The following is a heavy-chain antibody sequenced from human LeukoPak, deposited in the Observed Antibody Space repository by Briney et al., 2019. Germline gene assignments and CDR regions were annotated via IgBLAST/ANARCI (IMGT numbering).Heavy chain of an antibody. CDR1: GFTFSSYW. D-gene: IGHD6-13*01. CDR3: ARDPPFGSSSWINWFDP. J-gene: IGHJ5*02. Sequence: GGSLRLSCAASGFTFSSYWMSWVRQAPGKGLEWVANIKQDGSEKYYVDSVKGRFTISRDNAKNSLYLQMNSLRAEDTAVYYCARDPPFGSSSWINWFDPWGQGPLVTVSS. CDR2: IKQDGSEK. V-gene: IGHV3-7*01.